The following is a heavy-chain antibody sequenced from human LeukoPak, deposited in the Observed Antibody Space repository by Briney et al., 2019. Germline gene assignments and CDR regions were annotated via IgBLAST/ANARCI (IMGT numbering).Heavy chain of an antibody. CDR2: ISRNGAVT. CDR1: GLIFDDYT. J-gene: IGHJ6*03. D-gene: IGHD3-22*01. CDR3: ARRGAWSSGYQGSTYYMDV. Sequence: HPGGSLRLSCAASGLIFDDYTMHWVRQAPGKGLEWVSLISRNGAVTKYADSVRGRFTISRGNAKNSLYLQMNSLRAEDTAVYYCARRGAWSSGYQGSTYYMDVWGKGTTVTASS. V-gene: IGHV3-43*01.